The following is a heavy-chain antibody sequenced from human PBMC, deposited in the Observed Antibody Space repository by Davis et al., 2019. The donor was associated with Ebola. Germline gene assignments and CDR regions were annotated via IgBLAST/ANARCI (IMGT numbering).Heavy chain of an antibody. Sequence: GESLKISCAASGFTFSSYAMHWVRQAPGKGLEWVAVISYDGSNKYYADSVKGRFTISRDNSKNTLYLQMNSLRAEETAVYYCARGVLTGYYEFDYWGQGTLVTVSS. CDR3: ARGVLTGYYEFDY. D-gene: IGHD3-9*01. CDR2: ISYDGSNK. CDR1: GFTFSSYA. J-gene: IGHJ4*02. V-gene: IGHV3-30-3*01.